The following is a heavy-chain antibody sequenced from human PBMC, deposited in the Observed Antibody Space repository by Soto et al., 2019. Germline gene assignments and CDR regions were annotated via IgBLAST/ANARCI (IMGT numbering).Heavy chain of an antibody. V-gene: IGHV1-18*04. CDR3: ARDPTYSSHDAFDI. J-gene: IGHJ3*02. CDR2: ISAYNGNT. Sequence: ASVKVSFKASGYTFTSYGISWVRQAPGQGLEWMGWISAYNGNTNYAQKLQGRVTMTTDTSTSTAYMELRSLRSDDTAVYYCARDPTYSSHDAFDIWGQGTMVTVSS. CDR1: GYTFTSYG. D-gene: IGHD6-13*01.